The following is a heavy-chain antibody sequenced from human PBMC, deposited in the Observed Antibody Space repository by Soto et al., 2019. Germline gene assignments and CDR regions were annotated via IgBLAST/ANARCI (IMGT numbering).Heavy chain of an antibody. D-gene: IGHD3-10*01. CDR3: ARDVGSSGSSRWFDT. V-gene: IGHV3-23*01. J-gene: IGHJ5*02. CDR2: ISGSGGST. CDR1: GFTFSSYA. Sequence: PGGSLRLSCAASGFTFSSYAMSWVRQAPGKGLEWVSAISGSGGSTYYADSVKGRFSISRDKSKSTLYLQVNSLRAEDTAAYYCARDVGSSGSSRWFDTWGQGTLVTVSS.